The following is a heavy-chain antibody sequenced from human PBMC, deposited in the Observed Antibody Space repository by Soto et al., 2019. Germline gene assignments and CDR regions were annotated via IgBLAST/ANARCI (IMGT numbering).Heavy chain of an antibody. V-gene: IGHV1-46*01. CDR1: GYTFTSYC. D-gene: IGHD3-9*01. CDR2: INPSGGST. Sequence: ASVKVSCKASGYTFTSYCMHWVRQAPGQGLEWMGIINPSGGSTSYAQKFQGRVTMTRDTSTSTVYMELSSLRSEDTAVYYCARERAVLRYFDWLPGSPTWYYGMDVWGQGTTVTVSS. J-gene: IGHJ6*02. CDR3: ARERAVLRYFDWLPGSPTWYYGMDV.